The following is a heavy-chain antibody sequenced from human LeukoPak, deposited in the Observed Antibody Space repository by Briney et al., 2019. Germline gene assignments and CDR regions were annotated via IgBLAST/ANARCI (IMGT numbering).Heavy chain of an antibody. CDR1: GYTFTGYY. CDR3: AREAVVGSTSCTFDY. Sequence: ASVKVSCKASGYTFTGYYMHWVRQAPGQGLEWMGWINPSSGGTNYAQKFQGRVTMTRDTSISTAYMELSRLRSDDTAVYYCAREAVVGSTSCTFDYWGQGTLVTVSS. J-gene: IGHJ4*02. D-gene: IGHD2-2*01. V-gene: IGHV1-2*02. CDR2: INPSSGGT.